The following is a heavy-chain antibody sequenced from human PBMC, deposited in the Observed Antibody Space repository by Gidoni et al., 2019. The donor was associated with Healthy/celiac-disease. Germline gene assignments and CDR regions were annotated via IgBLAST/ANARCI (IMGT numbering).Heavy chain of an antibody. CDR3: AKDGKANWGSELAGGYFDY. D-gene: IGHD7-27*01. CDR2: ISGIGGST. Sequence: EVQLLESGGGLVQHGGSLRHSWSAPEFTVRGSAMSWVRQAQGKGLELVSAISGIGGSTYYADSVKGRFTISRDNSKNTLYLQMNSLRAEDTAVYYCAKDGKANWGSELAGGYFDYWGQGTLVTVSS. V-gene: IGHV3-23*01. J-gene: IGHJ4*02. CDR1: EFTVRGSA.